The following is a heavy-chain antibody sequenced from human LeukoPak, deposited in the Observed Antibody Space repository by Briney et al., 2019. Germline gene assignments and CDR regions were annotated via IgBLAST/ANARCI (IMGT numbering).Heavy chain of an antibody. CDR2: ITPDGSST. V-gene: IGHV3-74*01. CDR3: VRGGSTSLDY. J-gene: IGHJ4*02. CDR1: GFTFSSHW. Sequence: GGSLRLSCAASGFTFSSHWMHWVRQVPGKGLLWVSRITPDGSSTSHMDSVKGRFTTSRDNAKNTLYLQMNSLRAEDTALYYCVRGGSTSLDYWGQGTLVTVSS. D-gene: IGHD2-2*01.